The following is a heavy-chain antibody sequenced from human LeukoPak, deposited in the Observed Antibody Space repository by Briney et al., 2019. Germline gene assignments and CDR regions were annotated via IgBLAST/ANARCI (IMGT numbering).Heavy chain of an antibody. V-gene: IGHV1-18*01. CDR2: FSTYNGDT. D-gene: IGHD2-2*01. CDR3: ARDLEYQLLSSYFDY. CDR1: GYTFTNYG. Sequence: ASVKVSCKASGYTFTNYGINWVRQAPGQRPEWMGWFSTYNGDTKYAQKLQGRVTMTTDTSTSTAYMELRSLRSDDTAVYYCARDLEYQLLSSYFDYWGQGTLVTVSS. J-gene: IGHJ4*02.